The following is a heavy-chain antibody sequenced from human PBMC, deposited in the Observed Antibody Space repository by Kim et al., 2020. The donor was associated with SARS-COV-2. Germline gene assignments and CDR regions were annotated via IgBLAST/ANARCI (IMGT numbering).Heavy chain of an antibody. J-gene: IGHJ4*02. CDR3: ASVYGSGSYHPFDY. V-gene: IGHV4-34*01. D-gene: IGHD3-10*01. Sequence: PSLKSPVTISVDTSKNQFSLKLSSVTAADTAVYYCASVYGSGSYHPFDYWGQGTLVTVSS.